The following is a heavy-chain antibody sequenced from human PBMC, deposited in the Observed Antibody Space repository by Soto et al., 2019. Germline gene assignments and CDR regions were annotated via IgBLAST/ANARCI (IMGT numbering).Heavy chain of an antibody. V-gene: IGHV3-48*04. CDR2: ISSSGSTI. CDR3: ARVLGIAAAGSTWGWFDP. Sequence: PGGSLRLSCAASGFTFSSYAMHWVRQAPGKGLEWVSYISSSGSTIYYADSVKGRFTISRDNAKNSLYLQMNSLRAEDTAVYYCARVLGIAAAGSTWGWFDPWGQGTLVTVSS. J-gene: IGHJ5*02. D-gene: IGHD6-13*01. CDR1: GFTFSSYA.